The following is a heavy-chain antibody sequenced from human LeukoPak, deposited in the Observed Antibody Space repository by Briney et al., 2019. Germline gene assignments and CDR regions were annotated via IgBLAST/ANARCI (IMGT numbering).Heavy chain of an antibody. D-gene: IGHD1-14*01. CDR3: ARGPISYYYYMDV. CDR1: GFTFSSYS. CDR2: ISSSSSYI. V-gene: IGHV3-21*01. Sequence: PGGSLRLSCAASGFTFSSYSMNWVRQAPGKGLEWVSSISSSSSYIYYADSVKGRFTISRDNAKNSLYLQMNSLRAEDTAVYYCARGPISYYYYMDVWGKGTTVTVSS. J-gene: IGHJ6*03.